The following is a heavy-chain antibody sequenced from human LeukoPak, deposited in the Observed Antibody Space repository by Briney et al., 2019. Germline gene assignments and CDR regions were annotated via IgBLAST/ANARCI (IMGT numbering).Heavy chain of an antibody. CDR3: AREVTLYGSGSPSWFDP. J-gene: IGHJ5*02. V-gene: IGHV4-34*01. Sequence: SETLSLTCAVYGGSFSGYFWNWIRQPPGKGLEWIGEINHSGSTNYNPSLKSRVTISVDTSKNQFSLKMRSVTAADTAVYYCAREVTLYGSGSPSWFDPWGQGTLVTVSS. D-gene: IGHD3-10*01. CDR1: GGSFSGYF. CDR2: INHSGST.